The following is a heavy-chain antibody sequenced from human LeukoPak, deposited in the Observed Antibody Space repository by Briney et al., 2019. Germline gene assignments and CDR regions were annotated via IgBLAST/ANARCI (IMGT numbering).Heavy chain of an antibody. V-gene: IGHV4-34*01. D-gene: IGHD1-26*01. Sequence: SETLSLTCAVYGGSFSGYYWSWIRQPPGKGLEWIGEINHSGSTNYNPSLKSRVTISVDTSKNQFSLKLSSVTAADTAVYYCARQLGSPQYGNINWFDPWGQGTLVTVSS. J-gene: IGHJ5*02. CDR1: GGSFSGYY. CDR3: ARQLGSPQYGNINWFDP. CDR2: INHSGST.